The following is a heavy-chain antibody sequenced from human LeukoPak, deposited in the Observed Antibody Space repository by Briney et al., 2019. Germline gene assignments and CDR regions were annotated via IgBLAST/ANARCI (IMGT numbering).Heavy chain of an antibody. V-gene: IGHV4-38-2*01. J-gene: IGHJ6*03. D-gene: IGHD2-2*01. CDR1: GYSISSGYY. CDR2: IYHSGST. Sequence: PSETLSLTCAVSGYSISSGYYWGWIRQPPGKGLEWSGSIYHSGSTYYNPSLKSPVTTSVNTPKNPSCRRLTSVTAAHTAGNYRARRTSRYYMVGRRKATTVGDS. CDR3: ARRTSRYYMVG.